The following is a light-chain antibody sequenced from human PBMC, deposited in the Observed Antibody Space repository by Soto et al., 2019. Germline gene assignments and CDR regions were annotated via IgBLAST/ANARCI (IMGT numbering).Light chain of an antibody. CDR1: QRVSSGY. Sequence: EIMLTQSPGTLSLSPGERATLSCRASQRVSSGYLAWYQQKPGQAPRLLIYGASNRATDIPDRFSGRGSGTDFTLTISRLEPEDFAVYYCQQRSNWPPWTFGQGTKV. J-gene: IGKJ1*01. CDR3: QQRSNWPPWT. CDR2: GAS. V-gene: IGKV3D-20*02.